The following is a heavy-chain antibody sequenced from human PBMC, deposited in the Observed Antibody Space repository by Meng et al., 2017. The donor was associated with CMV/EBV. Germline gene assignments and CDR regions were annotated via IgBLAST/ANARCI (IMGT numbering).Heavy chain of an antibody. CDR2: IERDGNEM. Sequence: GESLKISCTVPGVTFSSYWMSWVRQAPGRGLEWVANIERDGNEMYYADSVKGRFTISRDNAKNSVYLQMNSLRADDTAVYYCARSLFDSNDPFDYWGQGTVVTVSS. D-gene: IGHD3-22*01. CDR3: ARSLFDSNDPFDY. J-gene: IGHJ4*02. V-gene: IGHV3-7*01. CDR1: GVTFSSYW.